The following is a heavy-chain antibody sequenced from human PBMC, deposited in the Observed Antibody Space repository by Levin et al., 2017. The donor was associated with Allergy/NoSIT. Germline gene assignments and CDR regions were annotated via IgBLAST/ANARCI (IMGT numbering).Heavy chain of an antibody. CDR1: GFTFSSYG. J-gene: IGHJ6*03. V-gene: IGHV3-33*01. CDR2: IWDDGYKK. D-gene: IGHD5-12*01. CDR3: ARVLRFYYYYYMDV. Sequence: GGSLRLSCAASGFTFSSYGMHWVRQAPGKGLEWVAVIWDDGYKKYYADSVKDQFTISRDNSKNTLYLQMNSLRAEDTAVYYCARVLRFYYYYYMDVWGKGTTVTVSS.